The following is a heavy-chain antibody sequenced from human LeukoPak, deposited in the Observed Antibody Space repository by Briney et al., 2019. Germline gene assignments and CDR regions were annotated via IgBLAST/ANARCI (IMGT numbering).Heavy chain of an antibody. D-gene: IGHD4-17*01. Sequence: SETLSLTCTVSGVSIRSDSYSWVWIRQPPGKGLEWIGSIYYSGTTYYNPSLNSRGTISVDTSKNQFSLKLSSVTAADTAVYYCARHPCGDYRLNWLDPWGQGTLVTVSS. J-gene: IGHJ5*02. CDR2: IYYSGTT. CDR1: GVSIRSDSYS. V-gene: IGHV4-39*01. CDR3: ARHPCGDYRLNWLDP.